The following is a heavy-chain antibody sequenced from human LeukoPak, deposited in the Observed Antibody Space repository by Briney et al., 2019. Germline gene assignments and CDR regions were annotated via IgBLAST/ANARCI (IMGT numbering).Heavy chain of an antibody. D-gene: IGHD2-15*01. Sequence: PSGTLSLTCTVSGGSISSSSYYWGWIRQPPGKGLEWIGSIYHSGSTYYNPSLKSRVTISVDTSKNQFSLKLSSVTAADTAVYYCARRRGGSCYFYDYWGQGTLVTVSS. CDR3: ARRRGGSCYFYDY. J-gene: IGHJ4*02. CDR2: IYHSGST. CDR1: GGSISSSSYY. V-gene: IGHV4-39*07.